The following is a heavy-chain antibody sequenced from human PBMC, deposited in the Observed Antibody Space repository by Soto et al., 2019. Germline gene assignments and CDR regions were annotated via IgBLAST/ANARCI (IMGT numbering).Heavy chain of an antibody. CDR1: GNPFTSYD. V-gene: IGHV1-8*01. D-gene: IGHD3-10*01. Sequence: GASVEVSSKASGNPFTSYDMNSMRQATGHGVEWMGWINPNSGNIGYAQRFQGRATMTRDTAIRTAYMEVSRLRSDYTAVYYCARGRASGSYYLLDYWGQGTLVTVSS. CDR2: INPNSGNI. J-gene: IGHJ4*02. CDR3: ARGRASGSYYLLDY.